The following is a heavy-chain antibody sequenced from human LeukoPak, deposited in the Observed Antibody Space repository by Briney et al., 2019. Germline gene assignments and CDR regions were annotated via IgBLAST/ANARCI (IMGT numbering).Heavy chain of an antibody. Sequence: PGGSLRLSCAASGFTFSSYAISWVRQAPGKGLEWVSAISGSGGSTYYAHSVKGSFTISRDNSKNTLYLQMNSLRAEDTAVYYCAKDYYYDSSGYYCYFDYWGQGTLVTVSS. V-gene: IGHV3-23*01. CDR1: GFTFSSYA. CDR2: ISGSGGST. J-gene: IGHJ4*02. CDR3: AKDYYYDSSGYYCYFDY. D-gene: IGHD3-22*01.